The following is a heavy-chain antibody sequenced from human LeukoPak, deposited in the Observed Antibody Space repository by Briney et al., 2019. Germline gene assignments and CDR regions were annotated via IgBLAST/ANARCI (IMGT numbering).Heavy chain of an antibody. Sequence: PGGSLRLSCAASGFTFSSYAMSWVRQAPGKGLEWVSAISGSGGSTYYADSVKGRFTISRDNSKNTLYLQMNNLRAEDTAVYYCARNYRIRYFDWLLGFDYWGQGTLVTVSS. CDR3: ARNYRIRYFDWLLGFDY. D-gene: IGHD3-9*01. J-gene: IGHJ4*02. CDR1: GFTFSSYA. V-gene: IGHV3-23*01. CDR2: ISGSGGST.